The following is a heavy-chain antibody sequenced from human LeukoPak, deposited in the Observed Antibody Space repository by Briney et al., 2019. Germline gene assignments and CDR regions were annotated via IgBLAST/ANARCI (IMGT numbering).Heavy chain of an antibody. CDR2: IYSGGST. CDR1: GLTVSGNY. Sequence: PGGSLRLSCAASGLTVSGNYMSWVRQAPGKGLEWVSVIYSGGSTYYADSVKGRFTISRDNAKNSLYLQMNSLRAEDTAVYYCTSYRAEYFQHWGQGTLVTVSS. CDR3: TSYRAEYFQH. J-gene: IGHJ1*01. V-gene: IGHV3-66*01.